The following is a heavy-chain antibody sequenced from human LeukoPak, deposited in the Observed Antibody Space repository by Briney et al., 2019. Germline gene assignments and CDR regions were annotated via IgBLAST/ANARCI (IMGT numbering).Heavy chain of an antibody. Sequence: ASVKVSCKASGYTFTSYGINWVRQATGQGLEWMGWMNPDSGNTGYVQKFQGRVTMTRNTSISTAYMELSSLRSEDTAVYYCARGEGYFSGGSCYPNWFDPWGQGTLVTVSS. CDR2: MNPDSGNT. J-gene: IGHJ5*02. CDR1: GYTFTSYG. CDR3: ARGEGYFSGGSCYPNWFDP. D-gene: IGHD2-15*01. V-gene: IGHV1-8*01.